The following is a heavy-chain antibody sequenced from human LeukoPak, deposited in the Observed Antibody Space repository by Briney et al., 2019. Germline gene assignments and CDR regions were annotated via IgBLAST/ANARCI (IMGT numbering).Heavy chain of an antibody. D-gene: IGHD6-19*01. CDR2: IKEDGSKE. Sequence: PGGSLRLSCAASGFTLSKYWMSWVRQAPGKGLEWLADIKEDGSKEYFVDSVKGRFTISRGNTKNSVYLQMNSLRAEDTAVYYCARDFGDSSGWYNDYWGQGTLVIVSS. J-gene: IGHJ4*02. CDR3: ARDFGDSSGWYNDY. V-gene: IGHV3-7*01. CDR1: GFTLSKYW.